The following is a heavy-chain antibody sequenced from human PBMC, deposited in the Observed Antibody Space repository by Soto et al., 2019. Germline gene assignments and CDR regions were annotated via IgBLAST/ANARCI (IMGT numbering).Heavy chain of an antibody. D-gene: IGHD3-3*02. Sequence: GGSLRLSCAASGFTFSSFGMHWVRQAPGKGLEWVAVISYDGTEEKYADSVKGRATVSRDNSKNTVYLQMNRLRGDDSAIYYCAKGRFDVVTISPFDHWGQGTLVTVSS. V-gene: IGHV3-30*18. CDR2: ISYDGTEE. CDR1: GFTFSSFG. CDR3: AKGRFDVVTISPFDH. J-gene: IGHJ4*01.